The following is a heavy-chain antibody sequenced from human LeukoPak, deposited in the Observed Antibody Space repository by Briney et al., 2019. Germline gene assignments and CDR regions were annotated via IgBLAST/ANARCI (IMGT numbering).Heavy chain of an antibody. CDR3: ARAVDTGFDY. V-gene: IGHV4-34*01. Sequence: SETLSLTCAVYGGSFSGYYWSWIRQPPGKGLEWIGEINHSGSTSYNPSLKSRVTISVDTSKNQFSLKLSSVTAADTAVYYCARAVDTGFDYWGQGTLVTVSS. CDR2: INHSGST. J-gene: IGHJ4*02. D-gene: IGHD5-18*01. CDR1: GGSFSGYY.